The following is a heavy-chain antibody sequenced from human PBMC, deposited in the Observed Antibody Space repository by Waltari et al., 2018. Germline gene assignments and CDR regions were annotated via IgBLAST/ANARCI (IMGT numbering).Heavy chain of an antibody. CDR3: ARDGRGVNSQFNLFDL. Sequence: EVQLVESGGGLVQPGGSLRISFAASGFTFSNYWMNWLRQAPGKGLEWVANVQHDGTEKYYLDSVKGRFTISRDNAKSSLYLQMDSLRAEDTAIYYCARDGRGVNSQFNLFDLWGQGLQVTVSS. CDR2: VQHDGTEK. CDR1: GFTFSNYW. J-gene: IGHJ5*02. V-gene: IGHV3-7*01. D-gene: IGHD2-8*01.